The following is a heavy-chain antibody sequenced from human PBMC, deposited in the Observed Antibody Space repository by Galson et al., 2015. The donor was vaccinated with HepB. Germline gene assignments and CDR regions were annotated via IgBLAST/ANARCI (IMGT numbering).Heavy chain of an antibody. Sequence: SVKVSCKASGYTFTSYGISWVRQAPGQGLEWMGWISAYNGNTNYAQKLQGRVTMTTDTSTSTAYMELRSLRSDDTAVYYCARDIAKSSGWYLDAPNNWFDPWGQGTLVTVSS. V-gene: IGHV1-18*01. D-gene: IGHD6-19*01. CDR3: ARDIAKSSGWYLDAPNNWFDP. J-gene: IGHJ5*02. CDR2: ISAYNGNT. CDR1: GYTFTSYG.